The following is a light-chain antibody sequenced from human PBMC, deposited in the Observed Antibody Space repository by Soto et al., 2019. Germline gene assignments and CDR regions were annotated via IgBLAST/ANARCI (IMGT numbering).Light chain of an antibody. V-gene: IGKV3D-15*01. J-gene: IGKJ1*01. CDR2: GAS. CDR1: QTVGKN. CDR3: QQYNNWPWT. Sequence: IVLTQSPGTLSLSPGEGATLSCRASQTVGKNYLAWYQQKRGQAPRLLIYGASRRATGIPDRFSGSGSGTEFTLTISSLQSEDFAVYYCQQYNNWPWTFGQGTKVDIK.